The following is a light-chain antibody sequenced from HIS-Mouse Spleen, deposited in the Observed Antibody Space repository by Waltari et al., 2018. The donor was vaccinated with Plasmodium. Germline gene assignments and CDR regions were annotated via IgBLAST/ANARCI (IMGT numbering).Light chain of an antibody. J-gene: IGLJ2*01. CDR3: QSADSSGTYVV. V-gene: IGLV3-25*03. Sequence: SYELTQPPSVSVSPGQTDRITCSGDALPKQYAYWYQQKPGQAPVLGIYKDSERPSGIPERFSGSSSGTTVTLTISGVQAEDEADYYCQSADSSGTYVVFGGGTKLTVL. CDR2: KDS. CDR1: ALPKQY.